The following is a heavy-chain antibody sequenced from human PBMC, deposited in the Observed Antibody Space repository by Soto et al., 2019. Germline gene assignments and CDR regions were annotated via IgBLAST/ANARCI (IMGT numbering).Heavy chain of an antibody. CDR3: ASRYDILTGWDDAFDI. V-gene: IGHV3-23*01. D-gene: IGHD3-9*01. J-gene: IGHJ3*02. Sequence: EVQLLESGGGLVQPGGSLRLSCAASGFTFSSYAMSWVRQAPGKGLEWVSAISGSGGITYYADSVKGRFTISRDNSKNPLYLQMNSLSAEDTTVYYCASRYDILTGWDDAFDIWGQGTMVTVSS. CDR1: GFTFSSYA. CDR2: ISGSGGIT.